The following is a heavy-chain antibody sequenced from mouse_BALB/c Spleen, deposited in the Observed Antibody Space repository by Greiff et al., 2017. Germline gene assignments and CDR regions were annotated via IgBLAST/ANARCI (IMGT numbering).Heavy chain of an antibody. D-gene: IGHD1-1*01. CDR2: INPYNDGT. V-gene: IGHV1-14*01. CDR1: GYTFTSYV. CDR3: ARYYYGSSHWYFDV. Sequence: EVQRVESGPELVKPGASVKMSCKASGYTFTSYVMHWVKQKPGQGLEWIGYINPYNDGTKYNEKFKGKATLTSDKSSSTAYMELSSLTSEDSAVYYCARYYYGSSHWYFDVWGAGTTVTVSS. J-gene: IGHJ1*01.